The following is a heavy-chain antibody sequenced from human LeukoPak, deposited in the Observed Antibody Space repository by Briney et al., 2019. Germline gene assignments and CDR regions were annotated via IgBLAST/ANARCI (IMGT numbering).Heavy chain of an antibody. Sequence: SETLSLTCTVSGGSISSSSYYWGWIRQPPGKGLEGIGSIYYSGNTYYNPSLRGRVTISVDTSKNQFSLNLSSVTAADTAVYYCARFVTGDGAFDIWGQGTMVTVSS. CDR3: ARFVTGDGAFDI. J-gene: IGHJ3*02. CDR2: IYYSGNT. V-gene: IGHV4-39*01. D-gene: IGHD7-27*01. CDR1: GGSISSSSYY.